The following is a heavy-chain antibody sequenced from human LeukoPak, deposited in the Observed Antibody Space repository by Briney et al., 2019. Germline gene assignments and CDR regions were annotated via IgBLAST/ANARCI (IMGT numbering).Heavy chain of an antibody. D-gene: IGHD5-12*01. J-gene: IGHJ4*02. Sequence: ASVKVSCKASGYTFTSYGISWVRQAPGQGLEWMGWISAYNGNTNYAQKLQGRVTMTTDTSTSTAYMELSSLRSEDTAVYYCARSPSGAGGYSGYKSPWYFDYWGQGTLVTVSS. V-gene: IGHV1-18*01. CDR3: ARSPSGAGGYSGYKSPWYFDY. CDR1: GYTFTSYG. CDR2: ISAYNGNT.